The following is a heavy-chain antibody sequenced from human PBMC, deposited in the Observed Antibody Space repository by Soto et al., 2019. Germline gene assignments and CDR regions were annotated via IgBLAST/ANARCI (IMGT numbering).Heavy chain of an antibody. CDR2: ISSSSSYI. D-gene: IGHD4-17*01. V-gene: IGHV3-21*01. CDR1: GFTFSSYS. Sequence: GGSLRLSCAASGFTFSSYSMNWVRQAPGKGLEWVSSISSSSSYIYYAVSVKGRFTISRDNAKNSLYLQMNSLGAEDTAVYYCAGRGYGDYFIDYWGQGTLVTVSS. CDR3: AGRGYGDYFIDY. J-gene: IGHJ4*02.